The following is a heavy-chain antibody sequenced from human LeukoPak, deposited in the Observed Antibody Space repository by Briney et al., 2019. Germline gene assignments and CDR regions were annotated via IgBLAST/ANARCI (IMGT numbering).Heavy chain of an antibody. CDR2: ISGSGGST. D-gene: IGHD3-16*01. CDR1: GFTFSSYA. J-gene: IGHJ4*02. Sequence: GGSLRLSCAASGFTFSSYAMSWVRQAPGKGLEWVSAISGSGGSTYYADSVKGRFTISRDNSKNTLYLQMDSLRAEDTAVYYCAKIQDNYGYGNYFDYWGQGTLVTVSS. V-gene: IGHV3-23*01. CDR3: AKIQDNYGYGNYFDY.